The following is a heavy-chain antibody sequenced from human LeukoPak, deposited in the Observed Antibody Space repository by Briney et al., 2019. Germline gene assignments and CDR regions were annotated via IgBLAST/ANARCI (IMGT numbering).Heavy chain of an antibody. Sequence: SETLSLTCTVSGGSISTYFWSWIRQPPGKGLEWIGYIYYSGSTNYNPSLKSRVTISLDTSKNQFSLKLSSVTAADTALYYCARENGYRYDYWGQGTLVTVSS. V-gene: IGHV4-59*01. CDR2: IYYSGST. D-gene: IGHD5-18*01. CDR1: GGSISTYF. CDR3: ARENGYRYDY. J-gene: IGHJ4*02.